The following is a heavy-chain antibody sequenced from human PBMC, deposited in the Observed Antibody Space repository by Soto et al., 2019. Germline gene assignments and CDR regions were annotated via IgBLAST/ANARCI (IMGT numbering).Heavy chain of an antibody. D-gene: IGHD3-10*01. CDR2: ISSGSSYI. V-gene: IGHV3-21*01. Sequence: GGSLRLSCAASGFTFTTYTMNWVRQAPGKGLEWISSISSGSSYIYYAGSVKGRFTISRDNAKNSLFLQMNSLRADDTAVYYCARDILSGGAYPDSWGQGTKVTVSS. CDR3: ARDILSGGAYPDS. CDR1: GFTFTTYT. J-gene: IGHJ5*01.